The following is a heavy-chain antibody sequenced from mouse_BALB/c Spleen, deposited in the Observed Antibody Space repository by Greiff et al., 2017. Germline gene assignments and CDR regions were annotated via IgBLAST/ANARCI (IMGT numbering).Heavy chain of an antibody. CDR3: AGEYYYGEVYYFDY. CDR2: IWASGST. Sequence: VKLVESGPGLVAPSQSLSITCTVSGFSLTSYGVHWVRQPPGKGLEWLGVIWASGSTNYNSALMSRLSISKDNSKSQVFLKMNSLQTDDTAMYYCAGEYYYGEVYYFDYWGQGTTLTVSS. CDR1: GFSLTSYG. V-gene: IGHV2-9*02. J-gene: IGHJ2*01. D-gene: IGHD1-1*01.